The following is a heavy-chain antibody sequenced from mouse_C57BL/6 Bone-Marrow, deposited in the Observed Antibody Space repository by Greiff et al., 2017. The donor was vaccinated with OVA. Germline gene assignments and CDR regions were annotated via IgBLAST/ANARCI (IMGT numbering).Heavy chain of an antibody. CDR1: GFTFSSYG. J-gene: IGHJ3*01. CDR3: ARRTWFAY. V-gene: IGHV5-6*02. Sequence: EVKLMESGGDLVKPGGSLKLSCAASGFTFSSYGMSWVRQTQDKRLEWVATISSGGSYTYYPDSVKGRFTISRDNAKNTLYLQMSSLKSEDTAMYYCARRTWFAYWGQGTLVTVSA. CDR2: ISSGGSYT.